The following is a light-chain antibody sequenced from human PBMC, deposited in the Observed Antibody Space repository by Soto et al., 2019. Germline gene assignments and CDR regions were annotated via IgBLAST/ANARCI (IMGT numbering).Light chain of an antibody. CDR2: DVS. V-gene: IGLV2-14*01. CDR3: SSFTRRHTYV. J-gene: IGLJ1*01. Sequence: QSVLTQPASVSGSPGQSTTISCTGTSSDIGGYNYVSWYQQLPGEAPKLIIYDVSDRPSGVSTRFSGSKSGNTASLTISVLQAEYEGDYYCSSFTRRHTYVFGPGTKLTVL. CDR1: SSDIGGYNY.